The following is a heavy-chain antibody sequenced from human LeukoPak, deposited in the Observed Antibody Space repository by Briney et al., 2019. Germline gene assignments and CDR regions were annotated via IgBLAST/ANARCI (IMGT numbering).Heavy chain of an antibody. CDR3: ARRSYSSGWPFDY. D-gene: IGHD6-19*01. CDR1: GGSFSGYY. V-gene: IGHV4-34*01. Sequence: PSETLSLTCAVYGGSFSGYYWSWIRQPPGKGLEWIGEVNHSGSTNYNPSLKSRVTLSVDTSKNQFSLKLSSVTAADTAVYYCARRSYSSGWPFDYWGQGTQVTVSS. CDR2: VNHSGST. J-gene: IGHJ4*02.